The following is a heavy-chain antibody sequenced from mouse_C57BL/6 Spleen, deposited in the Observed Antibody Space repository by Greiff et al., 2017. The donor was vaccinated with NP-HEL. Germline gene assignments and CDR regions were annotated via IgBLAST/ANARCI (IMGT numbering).Heavy chain of an antibody. V-gene: IGHV1-55*01. CDR3: ARGGDYYGSED. CDR1: GYTFTSYW. D-gene: IGHD1-1*01. Sequence: QVQLQQPGAELVKPGASVKMSCKASGYTFTSYWITWVKQRPGQGLEWIGDIYPGSGSTNYNEKFKSKATLTVDTSSSTAYMQLSSLTSEDAAVYYGARGGDYYGSEDWGQGTTLTVSS. CDR2: IYPGSGST. J-gene: IGHJ2*01.